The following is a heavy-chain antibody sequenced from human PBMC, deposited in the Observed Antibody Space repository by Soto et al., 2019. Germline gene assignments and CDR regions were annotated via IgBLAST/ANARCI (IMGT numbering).Heavy chain of an antibody. V-gene: IGHV3-15*07. CDR1: GFPFPNAW. CDR3: TTDSYSTIIIVRFDY. CDR2: IKSTIDGGTT. Sequence: PGGSLRLSCAASGFPFPNAWMNWVRQAPGKGLEWVGRIKSTIDGGTTDYAEPVKGRFAISRDDSNNMVYLQMNSLKIEDTVVYYCTTDSYSTIIIVRFDYWGHGTLVTVSA. J-gene: IGHJ4*01. D-gene: IGHD3-22*01.